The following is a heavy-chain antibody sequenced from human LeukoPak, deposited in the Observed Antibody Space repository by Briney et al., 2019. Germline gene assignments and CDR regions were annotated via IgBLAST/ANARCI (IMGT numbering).Heavy chain of an antibody. CDR1: GGSFHNYY. V-gene: IGHV4-59*08. Sequence: SETLSLTCTVSGGSFHNYYWSWIRQPPGKGLEWIGYIYYNGNTKYNPSLKSRVTISLNTSNNQFSLMLNSVTAADTAVYYCARRLNGYNVGGRDYFGMDAWGQGTTVTVS. CDR3: ARRLNGYNVGGRDYFGMDA. D-gene: IGHD5-24*01. J-gene: IGHJ6*02. CDR2: IYYNGNT.